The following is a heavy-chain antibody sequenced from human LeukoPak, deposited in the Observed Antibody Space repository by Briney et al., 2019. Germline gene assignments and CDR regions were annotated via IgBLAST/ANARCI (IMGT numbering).Heavy chain of an antibody. V-gene: IGHV3-33*01. D-gene: IGHD2-21*02. CDR2: IWYDGSKK. Sequence: GSLRLSCTASGFTFSRYGMHWVRQAPGKGLEWVAVIWYDGSKKYYADSVKGRFTISRDNSNTLYLQMNILRAEDTAVYYCARGCGGDCYGWLDPWGQGTLVTVSS. J-gene: IGHJ5*02. CDR1: GFTFSRYG. CDR3: ARGCGGDCYGWLDP.